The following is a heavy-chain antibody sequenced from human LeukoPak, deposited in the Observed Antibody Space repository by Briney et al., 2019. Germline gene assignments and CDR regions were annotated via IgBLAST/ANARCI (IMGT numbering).Heavy chain of an antibody. CDR3: ASGIAAAGTQH. D-gene: IGHD6-13*01. CDR1: GFTFSSYW. V-gene: IGHV3-7*03. J-gene: IGHJ1*01. Sequence: GGSLRLSCAASGFTFSSYWMSWVRQAPGKGLEWVANIKQDGSEKYYVDPVKGRFIISRDNAKNSLYLQMNSLRAEDTAVYYCASGIAAAGTQHWGQGTLVTVSS. CDR2: IKQDGSEK.